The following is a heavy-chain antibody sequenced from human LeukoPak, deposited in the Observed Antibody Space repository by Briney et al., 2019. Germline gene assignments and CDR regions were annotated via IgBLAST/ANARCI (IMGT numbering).Heavy chain of an antibody. CDR3: ARGDIVGGWFDP. CDR2: IYYSGST. CDR1: GGSISSYY. D-gene: IGHD2-21*01. Sequence: SETLSLTRTVSGGSISSYYWSWIRQPPGKGLEWIGNIYYSGSTNYNPSLKRRVNTSVDTSKNQFFLKQSSVNAADTAVYYCARGDIVGGWFDPWGQGTLVTVSS. J-gene: IGHJ5*02. V-gene: IGHV4-59*01.